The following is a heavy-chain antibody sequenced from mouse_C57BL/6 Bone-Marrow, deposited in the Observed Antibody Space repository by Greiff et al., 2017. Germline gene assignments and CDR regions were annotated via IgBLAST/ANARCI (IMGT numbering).Heavy chain of an antibody. V-gene: IGHV14-4*01. CDR1: GFNIKDDY. D-gene: IGHD2-12*01. Sequence: VQLQQPGAELVRPGASVKLSCTASGFNIKDDYMHWVKQTPEQGLEWIGWIDPENGDTEYASKFQGKATITADTSSNTAYLQLSSLTSEDTSVYYFTYLYSPAWFAYWGQGTLVTVSA. J-gene: IGHJ3*01. CDR2: IDPENGDT. CDR3: TYLYSPAWFAY.